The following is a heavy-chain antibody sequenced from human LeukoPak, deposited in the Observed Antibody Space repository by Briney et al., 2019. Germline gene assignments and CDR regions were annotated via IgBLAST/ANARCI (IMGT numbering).Heavy chain of an antibody. D-gene: IGHD3/OR15-3a*01. CDR2: TFYTGRT. V-gene: IGHV4-39*01. CDR3: ARRRHNFDFYDV. Sequence: SETLSLTCTVSGDSIISNIYWRDRVRLPPGKGLEWIGATFYTGRTFYSPSLKSRVTISVDTSKNQFSLDLSSATAADTAVYYCARRRHNFDFYDVWGQGTRVTVSS. J-gene: IGHJ3*01. CDR1: GDSIISNIYW.